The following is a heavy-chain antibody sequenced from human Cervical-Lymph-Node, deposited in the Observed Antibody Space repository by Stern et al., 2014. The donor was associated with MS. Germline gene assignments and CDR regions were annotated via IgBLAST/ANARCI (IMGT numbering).Heavy chain of an antibody. CDR3: ARDAAHSGSDF. Sequence: VQLVESGGGVVEPGRSLRLSCAASGFTFSHFGMHWVRQAPGKGLEWLAVIWFDGSQKYYADSVKGRFARSRDNSRNTLYLQMDSLRAEDTAVYYCARDAAHSGSDFWGQGTLVTVSS. CDR2: IWFDGSQK. J-gene: IGHJ4*02. V-gene: IGHV3-33*01. CDR1: GFTFSHFG. D-gene: IGHD3/OR15-3a*01.